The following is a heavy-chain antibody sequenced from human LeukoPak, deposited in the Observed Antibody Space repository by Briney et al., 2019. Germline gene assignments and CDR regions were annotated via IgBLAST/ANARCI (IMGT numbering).Heavy chain of an antibody. CDR1: GFTFSSYA. Sequence: GGSLRLSCAASGFTFSSYAMHWVRQAPGKGLEWVAVISYDGSNKYYADSVKGRFTISRDNPKNTLLLEMDSLRAEDTAVYYCAKREQSFQNGMDVWGQGTTVTVSS. D-gene: IGHD1-26*01. CDR3: AKREQSFQNGMDV. CDR2: ISYDGSNK. V-gene: IGHV3-30*04. J-gene: IGHJ6*02.